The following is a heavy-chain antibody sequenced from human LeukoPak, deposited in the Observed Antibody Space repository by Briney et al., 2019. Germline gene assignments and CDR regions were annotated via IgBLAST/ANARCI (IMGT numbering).Heavy chain of an antibody. CDR2: ISGDGGST. V-gene: IGHV3-43*02. D-gene: IGHD1-7*01. CDR1: GFTFDDYA. CDR3: AKDIKLELTFDY. J-gene: IGHJ4*02. Sequence: GGSLRLSCAASGFTFDDYAMHWVRQAPGKGREWVSLISGDGGSTYYADSVKGRFTISRDNSKNSLYLQMNSLRTEDTALYYCAKDIKLELTFDYWGQGTLVTVSS.